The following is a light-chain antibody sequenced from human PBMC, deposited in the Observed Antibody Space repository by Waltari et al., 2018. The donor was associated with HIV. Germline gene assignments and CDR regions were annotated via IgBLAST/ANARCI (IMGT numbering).Light chain of an antibody. V-gene: IGLV2-14*01. Sequence: QSALTQPASVSGSPGQSITISCTGTSSAFGFSGYISWYQQVPGKVPKVIIYEVTSRPSGVSNRFSGSKSGHTASLIISGLQAEDEGDYFCTSYTANDTLLFGGGTKVTVL. CDR3: TSYTANDTLL. J-gene: IGLJ2*01. CDR2: EVT. CDR1: SSAFGFSGY.